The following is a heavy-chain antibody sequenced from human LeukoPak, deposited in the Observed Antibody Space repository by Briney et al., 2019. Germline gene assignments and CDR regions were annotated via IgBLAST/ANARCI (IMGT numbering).Heavy chain of an antibody. Sequence: GGSLRLSCAASGFTFTSYAMNWVRQAPGKGLEWVSVIYSGGSTYYADSVKGRFTISRDNSKNTLYLQMNSLRAEDTAVYYCARESRDGYNYGDYWGQGTLVTVSS. J-gene: IGHJ4*02. D-gene: IGHD5-24*01. CDR2: IYSGGST. CDR3: ARESRDGYNYGDY. CDR1: GFTFTSYA. V-gene: IGHV3-53*01.